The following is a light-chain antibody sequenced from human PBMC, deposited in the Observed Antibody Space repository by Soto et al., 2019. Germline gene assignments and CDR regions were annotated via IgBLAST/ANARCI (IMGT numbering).Light chain of an antibody. CDR3: QQYGDSLLT. CDR2: DAS. Sequence: IELTQSPLTLPMSQGERAPLSCRSCQSVSTYLAWYQQKPGQAPRVFIYDASNRATGIPARFSGSGSGTDFTLTISSLEPEDSAVYYCQQYGDSLLTFGGGTKVDIK. J-gene: IGKJ4*01. V-gene: IGKV3-11*01. CDR1: QSVSTY.